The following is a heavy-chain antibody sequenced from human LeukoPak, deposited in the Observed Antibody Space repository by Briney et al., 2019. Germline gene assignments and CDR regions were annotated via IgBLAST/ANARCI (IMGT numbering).Heavy chain of an antibody. D-gene: IGHD5-24*01. CDR3: ARRPMGRRDGYNRRFDY. V-gene: IGHV4-39*01. CDR2: IYYSGNT. CDR1: GASISSSLYY. Sequence: KPSETLSLTCTVSGASISSSLYYWGWIRQPPGKGLERIGSIYYSGNTYYNPSLKSRVTISVDTSKNQFSLKLSSVTAADTAVYYCARRPMGRRDGYNRRFDYWGQGTLVTVSS. J-gene: IGHJ4*02.